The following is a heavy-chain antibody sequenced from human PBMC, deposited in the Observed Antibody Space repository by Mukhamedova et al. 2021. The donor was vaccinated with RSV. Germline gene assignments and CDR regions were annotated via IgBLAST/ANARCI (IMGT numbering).Heavy chain of an antibody. CDR1: GVG. D-gene: IGHD1-1*01. Sequence: GVGVGWIRQPPGKALEWLGIIYWDDEERYSPSLKNRVTITKDTPRNQVVLTMTNMDPVDTATYYCTHVHTTCVNAYWGQGTQVAVS. J-gene: IGHJ4*02. CDR2: IYWDDEE. V-gene: IGHV2-5*02. CDR3: THVHTTCVNAY.